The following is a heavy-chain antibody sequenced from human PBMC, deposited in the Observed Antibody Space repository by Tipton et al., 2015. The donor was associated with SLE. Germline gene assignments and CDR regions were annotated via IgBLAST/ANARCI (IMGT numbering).Heavy chain of an antibody. Sequence: TLSLTCAVYGGSFSGYYWSWIRQPPGTGLEWIGEINHSGSTNYNPSLKSRVTISVDTSKNQFSLRLSSVTAADTAVYYCASTTIFGGYYYYMDVWGKGTTVTVSS. V-gene: IGHV4-34*01. D-gene: IGHD3-3*01. CDR3: ASTTIFGGYYYYMDV. J-gene: IGHJ6*03. CDR1: GGSFSGYY. CDR2: INHSGST.